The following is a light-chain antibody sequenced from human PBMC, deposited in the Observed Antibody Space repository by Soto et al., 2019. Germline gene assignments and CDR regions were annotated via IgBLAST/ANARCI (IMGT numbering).Light chain of an antibody. Sequence: QAVVTQPPSASGTRGQRVSISCSGGSSNIGSHNVYWYQQLPGTAPKLLIFKNNQRPSGVPDRFSGSKSGTSASLAISGLRSEDEADYYCAAWDDSLSGRVFGTGTKLTVL. V-gene: IGLV1-47*01. CDR3: AAWDDSLSGRV. CDR1: SSNIGSHN. J-gene: IGLJ1*01. CDR2: KNN.